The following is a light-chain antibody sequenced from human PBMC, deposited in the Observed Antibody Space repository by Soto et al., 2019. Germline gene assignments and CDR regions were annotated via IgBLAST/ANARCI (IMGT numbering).Light chain of an antibody. CDR1: QSVSSSY. V-gene: IGKV3D-20*01. CDR2: DAS. Sequence: EIVVTKSAATLSLSPGERATLSCGASQSVSSSYLAWYQQKPGLAPRLLIYDASSRATGIPDRFSGSGSGTDFTLTISRLEPEDVAVYYCQQYGSSPITFGQGTRLEIK. J-gene: IGKJ5*01. CDR3: QQYGSSPIT.